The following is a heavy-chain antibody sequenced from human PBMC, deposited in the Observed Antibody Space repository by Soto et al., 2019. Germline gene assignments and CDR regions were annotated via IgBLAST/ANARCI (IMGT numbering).Heavy chain of an antibody. D-gene: IGHD3-3*01. V-gene: IGHV4-59*08. CDR2: IYYSGST. CDR3: ARSYDFWSGNTPTSYFDY. J-gene: IGHJ4*02. CDR1: GGSSSSYY. Sequence: PSETLSLTCTVSGGSSSSYYWSWIRQPPGKGLEWIGYIYYSGSTNYNPSLKSRVTISVDTSKNQFSLKLNSVTAADTAVYYSARSYDFWSGNTPTSYFDYWGQGTLVTVSS.